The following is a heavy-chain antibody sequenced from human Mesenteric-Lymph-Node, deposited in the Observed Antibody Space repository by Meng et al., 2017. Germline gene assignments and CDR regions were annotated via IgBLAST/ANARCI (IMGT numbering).Heavy chain of an antibody. CDR2: ISHDGSNK. CDR3: AKNYHYSGSGGPLHY. CDR1: GFTFSNYV. Sequence: QVQLVESGGGVVQPGRSLRLSCGASGFTFSNYVIHWVRQAPGKGLEWVAVISHDGSNKYYAESVKGRFTVSRDNSKNTLFLQMDSLRAEDTALYFCAKNYHYSGSGGPLHYWGQGTLVTVSS. V-gene: IGHV3-30*18. D-gene: IGHD3-10*01. J-gene: IGHJ4*02.